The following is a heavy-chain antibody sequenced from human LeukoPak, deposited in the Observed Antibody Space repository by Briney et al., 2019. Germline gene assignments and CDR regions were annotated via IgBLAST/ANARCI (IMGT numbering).Heavy chain of an antibody. V-gene: IGHV3-30*02. Sequence: GGSLRLSCAASGFTFSSYSMNWVRQAPGKGLEWVAFIRYDGSNKYYADSVKGRFTISRDNSKNTLYLQMNSLRAEDTAVYYCAKDPGIVIVPAAIQGGLFDPWGQGTLVTVSS. CDR3: AKDPGIVIVPAAIQGGLFDP. J-gene: IGHJ5*02. D-gene: IGHD2-2*02. CDR2: IRYDGSNK. CDR1: GFTFSSYS.